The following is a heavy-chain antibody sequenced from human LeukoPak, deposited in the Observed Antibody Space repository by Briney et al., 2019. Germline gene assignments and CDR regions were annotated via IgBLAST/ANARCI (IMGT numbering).Heavy chain of an antibody. CDR1: GFTFSYYG. V-gene: IGHV3-30*02. CDR2: IRYDGNDK. J-gene: IGHJ5*02. D-gene: IGHD3-10*01. Sequence: SGGSLRLSCAASGFTFSYYGMHWVRQAPGKGLEWVAFIRYDGNDKFYAETVKGRFTISRDTSRNTLYLQMNRLRPEDTAVYYCAKGLMRDRWFGESWGQGTLVTVSS. CDR3: AKGLMRDRWFGES.